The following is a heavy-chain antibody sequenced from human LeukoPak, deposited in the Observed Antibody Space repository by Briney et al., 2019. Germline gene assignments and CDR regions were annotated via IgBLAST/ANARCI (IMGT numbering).Heavy chain of an antibody. D-gene: IGHD1-26*01. V-gene: IGHV3-23*01. CDR3: AKERATTTTFDY. Sequence: GGSLRLSCAASGFTFSSNAMSWVRQAPGKGLEWVSAITGSGGSTYYADSVKGRFTISRDNSKNTLYLQMNSLRADDTALYYCAKERATTTTFDYWGQGTLITVSS. CDR2: ITGSGGST. CDR1: GFTFSSNA. J-gene: IGHJ4*02.